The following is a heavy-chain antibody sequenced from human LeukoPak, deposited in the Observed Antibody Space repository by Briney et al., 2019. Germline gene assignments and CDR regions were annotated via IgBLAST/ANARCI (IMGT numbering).Heavy chain of an antibody. CDR1: GGSISSSNW. CDR3: ARGDVDPYAFDI. CDR2: IYHSGST. D-gene: IGHD3-10*02. J-gene: IGHJ3*02. Sequence: SETLSLTCAVSGGSISSSNWWSWVRQPPGKGLEWIGEIYHSGSTNYNPSLKSRVTISVDTSKNQFSLKVRSVIAADTAVYYCARGDVDPYAFDIWGQGTMVTVSS. V-gene: IGHV4-4*02.